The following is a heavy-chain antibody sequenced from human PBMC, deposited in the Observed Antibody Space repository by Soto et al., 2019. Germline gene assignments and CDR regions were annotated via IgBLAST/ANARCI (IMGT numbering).Heavy chain of an antibody. D-gene: IGHD6-19*01. J-gene: IGHJ2*01. CDR3: TTEIAVAGVFDL. Sequence: EVQLVESGGGLVEPGGSLRLSCAASGFTFSNAWMSWVRQAPGKGLEWVGRIKSKTDGGTTDYAAPVKGRFTISRDDSKNTLYLQMNSLKTEDTAVYYCTTEIAVAGVFDLWGRGTLVTVSS. CDR2: IKSKTDGGTT. CDR1: GFTFSNAW. V-gene: IGHV3-15*01.